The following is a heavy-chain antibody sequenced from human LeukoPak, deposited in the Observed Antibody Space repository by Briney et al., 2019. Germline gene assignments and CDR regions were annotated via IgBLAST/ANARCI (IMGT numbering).Heavy chain of an antibody. CDR2: IYYSGST. J-gene: IGHJ6*02. D-gene: IGHD3-22*01. Sequence: TSETLSLTCTVSGGSISSGGYYWSWIRQHPGKGLEWIGYIYYSGSTYYNPSLKSRVTISVDTSKNQFSLKLSSVTAADTAVYYCARVGEGYDSSGYYYSNGMDVWGQGTTVTVSS. CDR1: GGSISSGGYY. CDR3: ARVGEGYDSSGYYYSNGMDV. V-gene: IGHV4-31*03.